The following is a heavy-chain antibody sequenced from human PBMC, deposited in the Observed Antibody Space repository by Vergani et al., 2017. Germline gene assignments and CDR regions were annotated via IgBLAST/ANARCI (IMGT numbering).Heavy chain of an antibody. CDR3: ANRWVQDSSGWQRDNAFEI. V-gene: IGHV3-23*01. D-gene: IGHD6-19*01. CDR1: GFTFSSYA. CDR2: ISGSGGST. Sequence: EVQLLESGGGLVQPGGSLRLSCAASGFTFSSYAMSWVRQAPGKGLEWVSAISGSGGSTYYADSVKGRFTISRDNSKNTLYLQMNSLRAEDTAVYYCANRWVQDSSGWQRDNAFEIWGQGTMVTVSS. J-gene: IGHJ3*02.